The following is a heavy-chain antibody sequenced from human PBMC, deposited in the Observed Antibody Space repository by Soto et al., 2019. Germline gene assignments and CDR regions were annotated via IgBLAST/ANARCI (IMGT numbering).Heavy chain of an antibody. Sequence: QVQLVQSGAEVKKPGSSVKVSCKASGGTFSNYTITWVRQAPGQGLEWMGRLIPILGLANYAQKFRDRVTITADKSTTTAYMELRSLRSEDTAMYYCARFKLGEDYWGQGTLVTVSS. CDR3: ARFKLGEDY. V-gene: IGHV1-69*02. D-gene: IGHD3-16*01. CDR2: LIPILGLA. J-gene: IGHJ4*02. CDR1: GGTFSNYT.